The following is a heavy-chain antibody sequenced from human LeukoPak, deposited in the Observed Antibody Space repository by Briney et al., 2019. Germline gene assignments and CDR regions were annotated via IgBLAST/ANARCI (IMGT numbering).Heavy chain of an antibody. D-gene: IGHD1-26*01. CDR1: GYTFTGYY. CDR3: ATVVGARGGDYFDY. J-gene: IGHJ4*02. V-gene: IGHV1-2*02. Sequence: EASVKVSCKASGYTFTGYYMHWVRQAPGQGLEWMGWMNPNSGGTNYAQKFQGRVTMTRDTSISTAYMELSRLRSDDTAVYYCATVVGARGGDYFDYWGQGTLVSVSS. CDR2: MNPNSGGT.